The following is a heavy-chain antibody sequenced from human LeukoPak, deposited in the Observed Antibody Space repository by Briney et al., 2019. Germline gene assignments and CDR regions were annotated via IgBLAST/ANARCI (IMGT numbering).Heavy chain of an antibody. V-gene: IGHV3-7*01. D-gene: IGHD2-2*01. CDR3: TSLRTAVPHAGEAYDI. J-gene: IGHJ3*02. CDR1: GFTFSSYW. CDR2: IKQDGSDH. Sequence: GGSLRLSCAASGFTFSSYWMGWVRQAPGKGLEWVANIKQDGSDHYYADSVKGRFTVSRDNAKNSLYLQMHSLRAEDTAVYYCTSLRTAVPHAGEAYDIWGQGTLVTVSS.